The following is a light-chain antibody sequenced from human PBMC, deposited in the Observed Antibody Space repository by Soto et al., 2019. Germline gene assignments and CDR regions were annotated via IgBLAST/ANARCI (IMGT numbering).Light chain of an antibody. CDR3: SSYTSSSTRV. J-gene: IGLJ2*01. CDR1: SSDVGGYNY. V-gene: IGLV2-14*01. Sequence: QSALTQPASVSGSPGQSITISCTGTSSDVGGYNYVSWYQQHPGKAPKLMIYDVSNRPSGVYNRFSGSKSGNTASLTISGLQAEDEADYDCSSYTSSSTRVFGGGTKLTVL. CDR2: DVS.